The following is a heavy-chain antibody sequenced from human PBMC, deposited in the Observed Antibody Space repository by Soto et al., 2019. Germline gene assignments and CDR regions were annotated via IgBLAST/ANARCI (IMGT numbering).Heavy chain of an antibody. J-gene: IGHJ4*02. CDR3: ARGVTVSRRPLIIVYYFDY. CDR2: VYHTGGT. Sequence: KPSETLSLTCAVSGGSISSDYWWIWVRQAPGKGLEWIGEVYHTGGTNSNPSLESRVTISVDKSKNQFSLKLNSLTAADTAVYYCARGVTVSRRPLIIVYYFDYWGQGTLVTVSS. CDR1: GGSISSDYW. D-gene: IGHD3-22*01. V-gene: IGHV4-4*02.